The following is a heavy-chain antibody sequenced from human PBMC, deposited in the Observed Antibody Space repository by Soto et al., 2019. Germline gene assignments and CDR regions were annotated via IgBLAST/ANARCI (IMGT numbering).Heavy chain of an antibody. J-gene: IGHJ6*02. CDR2: INGGTGQT. CDR1: GYTFSTYA. D-gene: IGHD1-1*01. Sequence: QVQVVQSGAAVKKPGASVKVSCKASGYTFSTYAMHWVRQAPGQSLEWMGWINGGTGQTRYSERFQDRVTITRDTPASTANMELTSLTSEDTAVYYCARWKGMEESDYDYGLDIWGQGTTVTVSS. V-gene: IGHV1-3*01. CDR3: ARWKGMEESDYDYGLDI.